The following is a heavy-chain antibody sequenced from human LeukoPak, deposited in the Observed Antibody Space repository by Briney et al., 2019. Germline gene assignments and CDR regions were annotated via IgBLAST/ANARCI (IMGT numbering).Heavy chain of an antibody. CDR2: IYHSGST. V-gene: IGHV4-30-2*03. CDR1: GGSISSGGYS. J-gene: IGHJ3*02. D-gene: IGHD3-22*01. CDR3: ARGPYSYDSSGAFDI. Sequence: SQTLSLTCAVSGGSISSGGYSWSWIRQPPGKGLEGIGSIYHSGSTYYNPSLKSRVTISVDTSKNQFSLKLSSVTAADTAVYFCARGPYSYDSSGAFDIWGQGTMVTVSS.